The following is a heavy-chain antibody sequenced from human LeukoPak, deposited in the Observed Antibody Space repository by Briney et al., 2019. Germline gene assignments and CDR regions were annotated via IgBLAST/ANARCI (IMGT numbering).Heavy chain of an antibody. CDR3: AREDGPTYVGRFVH. D-gene: IGHD1-26*01. CDR2: IQTDGSDK. CDR1: GFTFTNYG. J-gene: IGHJ5*02. Sequence: GGSLRLSCAASGFTFTNYGMTWVRQAPDKGLEWVTFIQTDGSDKYYADSVKGRFTISRDNSKNTVFLQVNNVRAEDTAVYFCAREDGPTYVGRFVHWGQGTLVTVSS. V-gene: IGHV3-30*02.